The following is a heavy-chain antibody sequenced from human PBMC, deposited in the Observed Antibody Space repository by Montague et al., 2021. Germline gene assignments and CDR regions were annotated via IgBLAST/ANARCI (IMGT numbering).Heavy chain of an antibody. J-gene: IGHJ4*02. CDR1: GFTFSNYW. D-gene: IGHD2-21*01. Sequence: SLRLSCAASGFTFSNYWMSWVRQAPGKGLEWVANIKQDGSEKHYVDSVKGRFTISRDNAKNSLHLQMNSLRAEDTAVYFCARDQGQGYCGGDCYVGLDYWGQGTLVTVSS. CDR3: ARDQGQGYCGGDCYVGLDY. CDR2: IKQDGSEK. V-gene: IGHV3-7*01.